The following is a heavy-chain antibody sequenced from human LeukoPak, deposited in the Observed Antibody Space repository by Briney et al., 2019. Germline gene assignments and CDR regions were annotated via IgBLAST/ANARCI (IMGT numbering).Heavy chain of an antibody. V-gene: IGHV4-59*12. J-gene: IGHJ5*02. CDR2: IYYSGST. CDR3: ASHGVAAEVHWFDP. Sequence: SETLSLTCTVSGGSISSYYWSWIRQPPGKGLEWIGYIYYSGSTYYNPSLKSRVTISVDTSKNQFSLKLSSVTAADTAVYYCASHGVAAEVHWFDPWGQGTLVTVSS. D-gene: IGHD2-15*01. CDR1: GGSISSYY.